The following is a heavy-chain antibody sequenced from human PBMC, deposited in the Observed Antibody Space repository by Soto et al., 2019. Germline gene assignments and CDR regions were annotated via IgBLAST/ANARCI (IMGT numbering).Heavy chain of an antibody. CDR3: ATGPRGKYYYDSSGYYDAFDI. Sequence: ASVKVSCKASGYTFTSYGIIWVRQAHGQGLEWMGWISAYNGNTNYAQKLQGRVTMTTDTSTSTAYMELRSLRSDDTAVYYCATGPRGKYYYDSSGYYDAFDIWGQGTMVTVSS. V-gene: IGHV1-18*01. D-gene: IGHD3-22*01. CDR1: GYTFTSYG. CDR2: ISAYNGNT. J-gene: IGHJ3*02.